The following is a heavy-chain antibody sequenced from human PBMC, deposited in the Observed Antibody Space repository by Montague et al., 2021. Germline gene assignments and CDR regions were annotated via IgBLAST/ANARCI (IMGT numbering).Heavy chain of an antibody. CDR3: AKQDYFVSGTSYKGFDP. CDR2: MFYGGAT. J-gene: IGHJ5*02. V-gene: IGHV4-59*08. D-gene: IGHD3-10*01. Sequence: SETLSLTCTVSSGSIFHAHWSWVRQHPGKGLEWLGSMFYGGATSNNPSLKSRVTMSMDTSTNQFSLKLSFVTAADTAVYYCAKQDYFVSGTSYKGFDPWGQGILVTVSS. CDR1: SGSIFHAH.